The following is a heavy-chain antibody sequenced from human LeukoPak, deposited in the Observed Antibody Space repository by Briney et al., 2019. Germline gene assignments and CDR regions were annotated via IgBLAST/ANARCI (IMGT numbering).Heavy chain of an antibody. CDR3: ARHFSSWPHYFDS. CDR2: IYYSGST. D-gene: IGHD6-13*01. CDR1: GGSISSYY. J-gene: IGHJ4*02. V-gene: IGHV4-59*01. Sequence: SETLSLTCTVSGGSISSYYWSWIRQSPGKGLEWIGYIYYSGSTKYNPSLKSRVTISIDTSKNQFSLKLSSVTAADTAVYYCARHFSSWPHYFDSWGQGTLVTVSS.